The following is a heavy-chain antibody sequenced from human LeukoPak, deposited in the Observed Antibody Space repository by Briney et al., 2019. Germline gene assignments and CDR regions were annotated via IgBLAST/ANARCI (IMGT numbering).Heavy chain of an antibody. CDR3: ARLGSPTDPFEY. D-gene: IGHD4-17*01. CDR2: ISNSGSTI. J-gene: IGHJ4*02. Sequence: GGSLTLSCLTSGLTFSDYYMSWIRQPPGKGLEWVAYISNSGSTISHADSVKSRFTISRDIAKNALFLQMHSLRAEDTATYYCARLGSPTDPFEYWGQETPVTVS. V-gene: IGHV3-11*01. CDR1: GLTFSDYY.